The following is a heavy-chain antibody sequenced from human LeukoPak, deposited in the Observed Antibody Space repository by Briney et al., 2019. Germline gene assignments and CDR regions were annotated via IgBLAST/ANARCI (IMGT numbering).Heavy chain of an antibody. V-gene: IGHV1-2*02. CDR3: ARSPVVVNARDY. Sequence: GASMKVSCKASGYIFTDYYMHWVRQAPGQGLEWMGWINPNSGGTNYAQKFRGRVTMTRDTSISTAYMELSRLRSDDTAVYYCARSPVVVNARDYWGQGTLVTVSS. CDR1: GYIFTDYY. CDR2: INPNSGGT. D-gene: IGHD3-22*01. J-gene: IGHJ4*02.